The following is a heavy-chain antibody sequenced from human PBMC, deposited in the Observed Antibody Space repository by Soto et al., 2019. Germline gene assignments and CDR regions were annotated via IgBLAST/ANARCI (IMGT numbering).Heavy chain of an antibody. V-gene: IGHV4-39*01. CDR1: GGSISSRSYY. CDR2: IYYSGST. Sequence: SETLCLTCTVSGGSISSRSYYWAWTRQPPGKGLEWIGGIYYSGSTYYNPSLKTRVTISVVTSKNPCSLKLSSVTAADTAVYYCARRCCVGVARPNGNYELVDWGQGTTVAVSS. D-gene: IGHD6-13*01. CDR3: ARRCCVGVARPNGNYELVD. J-gene: IGHJ6*02.